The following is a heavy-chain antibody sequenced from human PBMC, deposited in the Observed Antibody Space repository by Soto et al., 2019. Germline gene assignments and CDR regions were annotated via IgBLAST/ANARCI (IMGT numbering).Heavy chain of an antibody. Sequence: GGSLRLSCAASGFTFSGYAMSWVRQAPGKGLEWVSALSAGGTSAYYTVSVEGRFTISRDNSKNILYLQMNSLKADDTAVYYCARGTYGDYAFWGQGTLVTVSS. CDR2: LSAGGTSA. V-gene: IGHV3-23*01. J-gene: IGHJ4*02. CDR1: GFTFSGYA. CDR3: ARGTYGDYAF. D-gene: IGHD4-17*01.